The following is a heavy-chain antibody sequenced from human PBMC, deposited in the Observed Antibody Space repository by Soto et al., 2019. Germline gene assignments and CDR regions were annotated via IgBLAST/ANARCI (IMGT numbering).Heavy chain of an antibody. J-gene: IGHJ4*02. V-gene: IGHV3-30*18. CDR2: ISYDGSNK. D-gene: IGHD1-26*01. CDR1: GFTFSSYG. Sequence: QVQLVESGGGVVQPGRSLRLSCAASGFTFSSYGIHWVRQAPGKGLEWVAVISYDGSNKYYADSVKGRFTISRDNSKNTLYLQMNSLRAEDTAVYYCAKGRWELLSGFDYWGQGTLVTVSS. CDR3: AKGRWELLSGFDY.